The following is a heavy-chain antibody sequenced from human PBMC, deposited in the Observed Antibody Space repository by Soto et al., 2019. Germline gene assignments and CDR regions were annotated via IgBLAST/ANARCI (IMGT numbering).Heavy chain of an antibody. CDR2: ISAYNGNT. CDR1: GYTFTSYG. CDR3: ARDIAALPDWYYYYGMEV. J-gene: IGHJ6*02. V-gene: IGHV1-18*01. Sequence: QVQLVQSGAEVKKPGASVKVSCKASGYTFTSYGISWVRQAPGQGLEWMGWISAYNGNTNYAQNPQGRVTMNTDTSTSTAYMELSRLRSDDTAVYYCARDIAALPDWYYYYGMEVWGQGTTV. D-gene: IGHD6-6*01.